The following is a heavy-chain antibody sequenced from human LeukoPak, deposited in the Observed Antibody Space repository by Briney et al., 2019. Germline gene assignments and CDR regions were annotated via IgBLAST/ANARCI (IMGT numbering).Heavy chain of an antibody. J-gene: IGHJ4*02. V-gene: IGHV3-21*01. CDR1: GFTFSSFS. Sequence: KPGGSLRLSCAASGFTFSSFSMNWVRQAPGKGLEWVSFISTYSTYIYYADSVKSRFTIPRDNAKNSLYPQMNSLRAEDTAVYYCARDGGGFHDYVWGNYRYTLDHWGQGTLVTVSS. D-gene: IGHD3-16*02. CDR3: ARDGGGFHDYVWGNYRYTLDH. CDR2: ISTYSTYI.